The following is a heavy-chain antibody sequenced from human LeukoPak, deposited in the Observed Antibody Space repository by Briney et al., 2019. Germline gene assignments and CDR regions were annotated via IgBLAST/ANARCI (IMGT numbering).Heavy chain of an antibody. J-gene: IGHJ6*03. D-gene: IGHD3-3*01. CDR2: IYHSGST. CDR1: GYSISSGYY. Sequence: SETLSLTCTVSGYSISSGYYWGWIRQPPGKGLEWIGSIYHSGSTYYNPSLKGRVTISVDKSKNQFSLKLSSVTAADTAVYYCARGGRDTSEYYDFWSGSNRLYYYYYMDVWGKGTTVTVSS. V-gene: IGHV4-38-2*02. CDR3: ARGGRDTSEYYDFWSGSNRLYYYYYMDV.